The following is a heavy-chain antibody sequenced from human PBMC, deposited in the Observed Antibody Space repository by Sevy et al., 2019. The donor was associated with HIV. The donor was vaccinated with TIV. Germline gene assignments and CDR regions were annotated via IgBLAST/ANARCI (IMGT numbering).Heavy chain of an antibody. J-gene: IGHJ3*01. CDR1: GGSISSGGYI. CDR2: ISYSGST. V-gene: IGHV4-31*03. CDR3: ARATNLNAFDF. Sequence: SETLSLTCTVSGGSISSGGYIWTWIRQHRRKGLEWIGSISYSGSTYYTPSLKSRVTISVDTSKNQFSLKLSSVTAADTAVYFCARATNLNAFDFWGQGTMVTVSS. D-gene: IGHD1-26*01.